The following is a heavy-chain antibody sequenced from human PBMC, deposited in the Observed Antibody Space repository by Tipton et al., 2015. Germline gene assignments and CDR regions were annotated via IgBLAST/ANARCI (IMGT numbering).Heavy chain of an antibody. CDR2: IYYSGST. Sequence: TLSLTCTVSGGSISSGNYYWSWIRQPPGKGLEWFGHIYYSGSTNYNPSLKSRVIISEDTSNQFSLKLKSVTTADTAVYYCARGGYYDFLSGHYYGMDVWGQGTTVTV. D-gene: IGHD3-3*01. CDR3: ARGGYYDFLSGHYYGMDV. V-gene: IGHV4-61*01. CDR1: GGSISSGNYY. J-gene: IGHJ6*02.